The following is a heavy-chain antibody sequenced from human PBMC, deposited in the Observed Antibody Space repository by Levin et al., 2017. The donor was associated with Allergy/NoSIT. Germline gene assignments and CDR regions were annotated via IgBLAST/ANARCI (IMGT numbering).Heavy chain of an antibody. J-gene: IGHJ6*02. Sequence: ASVKVSCKASGYTFTGYYMHWVRQAPGQGLEWMGWINPNSGGTNYAQKFQGRVTMTRDTSISTAYMELSRLRSDDTAVYYCAREGGSPQGGYYYYGMDVWGQGTTVTVSS. D-gene: IGHD1-26*01. CDR1: GYTFTGYY. CDR3: AREGGSPQGGYYYYGMDV. V-gene: IGHV1-2*02. CDR2: INPNSGGT.